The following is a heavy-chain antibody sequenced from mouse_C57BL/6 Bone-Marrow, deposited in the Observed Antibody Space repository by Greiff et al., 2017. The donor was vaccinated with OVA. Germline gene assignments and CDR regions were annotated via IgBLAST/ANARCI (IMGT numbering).Heavy chain of an antibody. CDR1: GISITTGHYR. D-gene: IGHD4-1*01. CDR3: ARGRGGTGTNYYAMDY. V-gene: IGHV3-5*01. Sequence: EVQLQESGPGLVKPSQTVFLTCTVTGISITTGHYRWSWIRQFPGNKLEWIGYIYYSGTITYNPSLTSRTTITRDTPKNQFFLEMNSLTAEDTATYYCARGRGGTGTNYYAMDYWGQGTSVTVSS. J-gene: IGHJ4*01. CDR2: IYYSGTI.